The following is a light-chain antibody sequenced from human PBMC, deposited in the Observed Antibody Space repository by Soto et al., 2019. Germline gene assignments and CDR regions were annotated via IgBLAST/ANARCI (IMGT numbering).Light chain of an antibody. CDR1: SSDVGGYNY. Sequence: QSVLTQPASVSGSPGQSITISCTGTSSDVGGYNYVSWYQQHPGKAPKLMIYEVSNRPSGVSNRFSGSKSGNTASLTISGLQAEDEADYYCSSYTSSSLFLFGTGTKLTVL. CDR3: SSYTSSSLFL. J-gene: IGLJ1*01. CDR2: EVS. V-gene: IGLV2-14*01.